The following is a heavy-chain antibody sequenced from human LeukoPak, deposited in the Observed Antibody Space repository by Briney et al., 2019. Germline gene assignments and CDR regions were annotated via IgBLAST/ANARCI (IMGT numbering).Heavy chain of an antibody. J-gene: IGHJ4*02. CDR1: GFTFSSYS. D-gene: IGHD3-16*02. V-gene: IGHV3-48*01. CDR2: ISSSSSTI. CDR3: ARENTFGGVIVPVQSFDY. Sequence: TGGSLRFSCAASGFTFSSYSMNWVRQAPGKGLEWVSYISSSSSTIYYADSVKGRFTISRDNAKSSLYLQMNSLRVEDTAVYYCARENTFGGVIVPVQSFDYWGQGTLVTVSS.